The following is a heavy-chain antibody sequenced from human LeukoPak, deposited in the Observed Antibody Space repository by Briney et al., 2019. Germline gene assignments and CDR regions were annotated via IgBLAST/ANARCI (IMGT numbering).Heavy chain of an antibody. V-gene: IGHV4-59*01. CDR2: IYYSGST. J-gene: IGHJ3*02. CDR3: ARASYSGYDSTEDDAFDI. CDR1: GGSISSYY. Sequence: SSETLSLTCTVSGGSISSYYWSWIRQPPGKGLEWIGYIYYSGSTNYNPSLKSRVTISVDTSKNQFSLKLSSVTAADTAVYYCARASYSGYDSTEDDAFDIWDQGTMVTVSS. D-gene: IGHD5-12*01.